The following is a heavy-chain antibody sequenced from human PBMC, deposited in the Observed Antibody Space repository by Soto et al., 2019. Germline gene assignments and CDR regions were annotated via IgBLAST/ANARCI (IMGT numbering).Heavy chain of an antibody. CDR1: GFTFSSYE. Sequence: LRLSCAASGFTFSSYEMNWVRQAPGKGLEWVSYISSSGSTIYYADSVKGRFTISRDNAKNSLYLQMNSLRAEDTAVYYCARDERYSYRPGSLNFDYWGQGTLVTVSS. V-gene: IGHV3-48*03. CDR3: ARDERYSYRPGSLNFDY. D-gene: IGHD5-18*01. J-gene: IGHJ4*02. CDR2: ISSSGSTI.